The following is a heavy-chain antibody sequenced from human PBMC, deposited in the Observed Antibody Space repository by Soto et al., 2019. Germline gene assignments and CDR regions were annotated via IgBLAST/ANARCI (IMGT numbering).Heavy chain of an antibody. D-gene: IGHD3-3*01. CDR2: IYHSGST. Sequence: SETLSLTCAVSGGSISSGGYSWSWIRQPPGKGLEWIGYIYHSGSTYYNPSLKSRVTMSVDRSKNQFSLKLSSVTAADTAVYYCARQREWLLTYYFDYWGQGTLVTVSS. CDR1: GGSISSGGYS. CDR3: ARQREWLLTYYFDY. J-gene: IGHJ4*02. V-gene: IGHV4-30-2*01.